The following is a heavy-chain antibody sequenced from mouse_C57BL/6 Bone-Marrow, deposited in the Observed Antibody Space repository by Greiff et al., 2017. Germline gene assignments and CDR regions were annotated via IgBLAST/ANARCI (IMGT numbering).Heavy chain of an antibody. CDR3: ARVLLYYYAMDY. CDR1: GFTFSSYA. J-gene: IGHJ4*01. Sequence: EVKVVESGGGLVKPGGSLKLSCAASGFTFSSYAMSWVRQTPEKRLEWVATISAGGSYTYYPDNVKGRFTISRDTAKNNLYLQMSHLKSEDTAMYYCARVLLYYYAMDYWGQGTSVTVSS. V-gene: IGHV5-4*03. CDR2: ISAGGSYT.